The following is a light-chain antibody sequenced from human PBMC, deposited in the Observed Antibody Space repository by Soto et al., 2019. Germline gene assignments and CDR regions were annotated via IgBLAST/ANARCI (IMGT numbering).Light chain of an antibody. J-gene: IGLJ3*02. CDR3: ATWDDSLNGPV. Sequence: QSLLTQPPSASGTPGQRVTISCSGSSSNIGSNTVSWYQQLPGTAPKVLIYSNNQRPSGVPDRFSGSKSGTSASLAISGLQSEDEADYYCATWDDSLNGPVFGGGTKVTVL. CDR2: SNN. CDR1: SSNIGSNT. V-gene: IGLV1-44*01.